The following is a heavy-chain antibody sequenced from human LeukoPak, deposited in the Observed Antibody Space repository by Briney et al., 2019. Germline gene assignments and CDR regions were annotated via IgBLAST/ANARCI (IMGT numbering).Heavy chain of an antibody. CDR2: IYYSGST. CDR1: GGSISSYY. D-gene: IGHD3-22*01. Sequence: SETLSLTCTVSGGSISSYYWSWIRQPPGKGLEWIGYIYYSGSTNYNPSLKSRVTISVDTSKNQFSLKLSSVTAADTAVYYCARVLMIVDNDAFDIWVQGTMVTVSS. J-gene: IGHJ3*02. CDR3: ARVLMIVDNDAFDI. V-gene: IGHV4-59*01.